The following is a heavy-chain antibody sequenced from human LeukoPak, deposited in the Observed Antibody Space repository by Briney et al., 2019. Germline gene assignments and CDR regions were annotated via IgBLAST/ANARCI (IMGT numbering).Heavy chain of an antibody. V-gene: IGHV1-18*01. CDR1: GYTFTSYG. CDR2: ISAYNGNT. CDR3: ARAAWYCSSTSCYNRTNYYYYYGMDV. D-gene: IGHD2-2*02. J-gene: IGHJ6*02. Sequence: ASVKVSCKASGYTFTSYGISWVRQAPGQGLEWMGWISAYNGNTNYAQKFQGRVTITADESTSTAYMELSSLRSEDTAVYYCARAAWYCSSTSCYNRTNYYYYYGMDVWGQGTTVTVSS.